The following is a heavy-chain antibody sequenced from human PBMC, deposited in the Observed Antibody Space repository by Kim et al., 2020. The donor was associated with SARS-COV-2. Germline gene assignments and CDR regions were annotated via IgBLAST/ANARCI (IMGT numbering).Heavy chain of an antibody. CDR1: GLTVSSNY. D-gene: IGHD3-10*01. Sequence: GGSLRLSCAASGLTVSSNYMSWVRQAPGKGLEWVSVIYSGGSTYYADSVKGRFTISRDNSKNTLYLQMNSLRAEDTAVYYCARPVQGVIPFDYWGQGTLVTVSS. CDR2: IYSGGST. CDR3: ARPVQGVIPFDY. V-gene: IGHV3-53*01. J-gene: IGHJ4*02.